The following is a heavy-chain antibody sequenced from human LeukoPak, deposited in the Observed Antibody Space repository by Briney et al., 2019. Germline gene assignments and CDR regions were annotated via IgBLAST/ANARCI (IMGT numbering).Heavy chain of an antibody. Sequence: GASVKVSCKASGYTFTGYYMHWVRQAPGQGLEWMGWINPNSGGTNYAQKFQGRVTMTRDTSISTAYMELSSLRSDDTAVYYCARDVGAITMIIARPYYFDFWGQGTLVTVSS. CDR2: INPNSGGT. J-gene: IGHJ4*02. D-gene: IGHD3-22*01. CDR1: GYTFTGYY. V-gene: IGHV1-2*02. CDR3: ARDVGAITMIIARPYYFDF.